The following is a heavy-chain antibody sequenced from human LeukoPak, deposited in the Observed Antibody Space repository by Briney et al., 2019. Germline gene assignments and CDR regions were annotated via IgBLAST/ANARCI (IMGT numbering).Heavy chain of an antibody. V-gene: IGHV4-34*01. J-gene: IGHJ4*02. Sequence: SETLSLTCAVYGGSFSGYYWSWIRQPPGKGLEWIGEINHSGSTNYNPSLKSRVTISVDTSKNQFSLKLSSVTAADTAVYYCARGRDYYDSSGYYYFDYWGQGTLVTVSS. CDR3: ARGRDYYDSSGYYYFDY. CDR1: GGSFSGYY. D-gene: IGHD3-22*01. CDR2: INHSGST.